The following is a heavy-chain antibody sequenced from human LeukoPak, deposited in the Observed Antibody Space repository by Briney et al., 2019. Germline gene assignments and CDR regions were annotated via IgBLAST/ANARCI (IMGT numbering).Heavy chain of an antibody. CDR3: ARAREMATITAWFDP. J-gene: IGHJ5*02. Sequence: ASVRVSCTASGGTFSSYAISCVRQAPGQGLEWMGGIIPIFGTANYAQKFQGRVTITTDESTSTAYMELSSLRSEDTAVYYCARAREMATITAWFDPWGQGTLVTVSS. CDR1: GGTFSSYA. CDR2: IIPIFGTA. D-gene: IGHD5-24*01. V-gene: IGHV1-69*05.